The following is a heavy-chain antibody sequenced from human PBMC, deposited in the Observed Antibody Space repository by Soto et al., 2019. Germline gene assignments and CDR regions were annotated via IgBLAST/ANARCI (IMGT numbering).Heavy chain of an antibody. CDR1: GGTFSSYT. V-gene: IGHV1-69*02. CDR3: ARGTPDIVVVPDASRRYYYYYYMDV. Sequence: ASVKVSCKASGGTFSSYTISWVRQAPGQGLEWMGRIIPILGIANYGQKFQGRVTITRDKSTSTAYMELSSLRSEDTAVYYCARGTPDIVVVPDASRRYYYYYYMDVWGKGTTVTVSS. J-gene: IGHJ6*03. CDR2: IIPILGIA. D-gene: IGHD2-2*01.